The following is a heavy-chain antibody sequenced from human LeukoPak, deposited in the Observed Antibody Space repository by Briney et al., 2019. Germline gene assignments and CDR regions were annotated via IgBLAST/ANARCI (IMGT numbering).Heavy chain of an antibody. V-gene: IGHV4-39*07. CDR1: GGPISSSSYY. CDR3: ARVSWFPGTSYYYMDV. D-gene: IGHD1-1*01. CDR2: IYYSGRT. Sequence: SETLSLTCTVPGGPISSSSYYWGWIRQPRGKGLEWFVWIYYSGRTYYNPSLTSRVTRSVDTSKHQFSLKVSSVTAADTAVYYCARVSWFPGTSYYYMDVWGKGTTVTVSS. J-gene: IGHJ6*03.